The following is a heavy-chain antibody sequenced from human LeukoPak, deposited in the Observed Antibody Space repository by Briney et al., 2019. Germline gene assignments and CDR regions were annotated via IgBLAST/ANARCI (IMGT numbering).Heavy chain of an antibody. V-gene: IGHV3-9*01. Sequence: GGSLRLSCAASGFTFDDYAMHWVRQAPGKGLEWVSGISWNRGSIGYADSVKGRFTISRDNAKNSLYLQMNSLRAEDTALYYCAKDIQYQLLYSFDYWGQGTLVTVSS. CDR2: ISWNRGSI. CDR1: GFTFDDYA. CDR3: AKDIQYQLLYSFDY. D-gene: IGHD2-2*02. J-gene: IGHJ4*02.